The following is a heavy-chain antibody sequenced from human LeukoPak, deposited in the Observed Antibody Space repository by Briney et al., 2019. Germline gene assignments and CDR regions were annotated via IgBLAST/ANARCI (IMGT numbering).Heavy chain of an antibody. Sequence: GGSLRHSRAASGFTFSSYATSWVRQAPGKGLEWVSAISGSGGSTYYADSVEGRFTISRDNSKNTLYLQMNSLRAEDTAVYYCARDQVTPSGHAYDCSGLDYWGQGTLVTVS. CDR3: ARDQVTPSGHAYDCSGLDY. J-gene: IGHJ4*02. CDR2: ISGSGGST. D-gene: IGHD3-22*01. V-gene: IGHV3-23*01. CDR1: GFTFSSYA.